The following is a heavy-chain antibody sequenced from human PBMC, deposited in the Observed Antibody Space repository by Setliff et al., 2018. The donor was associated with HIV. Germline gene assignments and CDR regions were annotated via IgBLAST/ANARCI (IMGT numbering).Heavy chain of an antibody. J-gene: IGHJ4*02. CDR1: GFAFSTFA. V-gene: IGHV3-23*01. Sequence: GGSLRLSCVGTGFAFSTFAMAWVRQAPGKGLEYVSGISGGADTTNYADSVKGRFTISRDNSKNMVFLQMNSLRGEDTALYFCAKISFDRRASNSGPVYPLFDYWGQGTLVTVSS. CDR3: AKISFDRRASNSGPVYPLFDY. CDR2: ISGGADTT. D-gene: IGHD3-22*01.